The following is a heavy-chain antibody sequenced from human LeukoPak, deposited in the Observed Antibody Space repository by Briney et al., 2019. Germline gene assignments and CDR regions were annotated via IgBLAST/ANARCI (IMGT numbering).Heavy chain of an antibody. V-gene: IGHV4-59*08. D-gene: IGHD3-22*01. J-gene: IGHJ3*02. CDR1: GGSISSYC. CDR2: IYHIGNT. CDR3: GRHFMDSRGYRDALDI. Sequence: SETLSLTCTVSGGSISSYCWSWIRQPPGKGLEWIGYIYHIGNTKYNVSLKRRVGISVDTSRHQFSLTLTSVTAADTAVYYCGRHFMDSRGYRDALDIWGQGTMVTVAS.